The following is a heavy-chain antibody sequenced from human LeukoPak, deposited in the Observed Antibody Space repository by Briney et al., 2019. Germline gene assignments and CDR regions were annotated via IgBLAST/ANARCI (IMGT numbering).Heavy chain of an antibody. J-gene: IGHJ4*02. D-gene: IGHD6-13*01. V-gene: IGHV1-2*02. CDR3: ASSRSAAGTLGFDY. CDR1: GYTFTGYY. CDR2: INPNSGGT. Sequence: VASVKVSCKASGYTFTGYYMHWVRQAPGQGLEWMGWINPNSGGTNYAQKFQGRVTMTRDTSISTAYMELSRLRSDDTAVYYCASSRSAAGTLGFDYWGQGTLVTVSS.